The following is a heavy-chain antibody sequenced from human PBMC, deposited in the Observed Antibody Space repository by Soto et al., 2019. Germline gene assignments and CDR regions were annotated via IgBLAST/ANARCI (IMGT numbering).Heavy chain of an antibody. CDR1: GGTFSSYA. CDR3: ARARAAADNWFDP. J-gene: IGHJ5*02. V-gene: IGHV1-69*13. D-gene: IGHD6-13*01. CDR2: IIPIFGTA. Sequence: SVKVSCKASGGTFSSYAISWVRQAPGQGLEWMGGIIPIFGTANYAQKFQGRVTITADESTSTAYMELSSLRSEDTAVYYCARARAAADNWFDPWGQGTLVNVSS.